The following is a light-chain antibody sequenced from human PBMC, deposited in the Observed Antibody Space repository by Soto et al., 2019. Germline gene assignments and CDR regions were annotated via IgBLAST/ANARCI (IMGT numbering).Light chain of an antibody. Sequence: QSLLTQPPSVSGAPGQRVTIPCTGSRFNIGTGYDVHWYQQLPGTAPKLLIYGNTNRPSGVPDRFSGSKSGTSASLAITGLQAEDEADYYCQSYDSSLSFFVFGTGTKLTVL. V-gene: IGLV1-40*01. CDR3: QSYDSSLSFFV. CDR1: RFNIGTGYD. CDR2: GNT. J-gene: IGLJ1*01.